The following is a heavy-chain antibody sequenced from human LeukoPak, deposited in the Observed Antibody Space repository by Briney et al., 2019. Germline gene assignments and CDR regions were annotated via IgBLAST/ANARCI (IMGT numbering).Heavy chain of an antibody. CDR3: ARDLGQYYDTSDNWFDP. CDR1: GFTFDDYG. D-gene: IGHD3-22*01. CDR2: INWNGDST. J-gene: IGHJ5*02. V-gene: IGHV3-20*04. Sequence: PGGSLRLSCAASGFTFDDYGMSWVRQAPGKGLEWVSGINWNGDSTGYADSAKGRFTISRDNAKNTLNLQMNSLRAEDTAVYYCARDLGQYYDTSDNWFDPWGQGTLVTVSS.